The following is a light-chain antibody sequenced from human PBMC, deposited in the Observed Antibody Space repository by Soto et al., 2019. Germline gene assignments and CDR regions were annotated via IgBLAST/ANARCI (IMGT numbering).Light chain of an antibody. Sequence: ENVLTQSPGTLSLSPGERATLSCRTSQSISSTFLAWYQQKPGQAPRLLISGASSRATGIPDRFSGSGSGTDFTLTISRLEPEDFAVYYCKQYDRSLYTFGQGTKLEIK. J-gene: IGKJ2*01. CDR3: KQYDRSLYT. CDR2: GAS. V-gene: IGKV3-20*01. CDR1: QSISSTF.